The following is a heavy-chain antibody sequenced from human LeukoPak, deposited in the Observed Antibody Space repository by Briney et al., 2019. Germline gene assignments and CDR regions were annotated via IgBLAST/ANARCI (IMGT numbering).Heavy chain of an antibody. CDR1: GYTFTTHY. V-gene: IGHV1-46*01. J-gene: IGHJ3*02. D-gene: IGHD3-22*01. CDR3: ASLKNYYDSSGYLVTDAFDI. Sequence: ASVKVSCKAPGYTFTTHYMHWVRQAPGQGLEWMGLINPSGTTTNYAQKLQGRVTMTTDTSTSTAYMELRSLKSDDTAVYYCASLKNYYDSSGYLVTDAFDIWGQGTMVTVSS. CDR2: INPSGTTT.